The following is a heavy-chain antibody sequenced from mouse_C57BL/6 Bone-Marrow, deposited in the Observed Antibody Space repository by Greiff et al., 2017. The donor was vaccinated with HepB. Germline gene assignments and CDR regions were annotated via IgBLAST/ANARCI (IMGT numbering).Heavy chain of an antibody. CDR3: ARGKIGWYFDV. CDR2: INPYNGGT. D-gene: IGHD2-14*01. V-gene: IGHV1-19*01. CDR1: GYTFTDYY. J-gene: IGHJ1*03. Sequence: EVKLMESGPVLVKPGASVKMSCKASGYTFTDYYMNWVKQSHGKSLEWIGVINPYNGGTSYNQKFKGKATLTVDKSSSTAYMELNSLTSEDSAVYYCARGKIGWYFDVWGTGTTVTVSS.